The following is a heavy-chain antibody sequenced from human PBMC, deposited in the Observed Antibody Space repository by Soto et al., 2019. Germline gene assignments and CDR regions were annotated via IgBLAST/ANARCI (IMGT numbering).Heavy chain of an antibody. CDR3: ASQNQGYCSGGSCEEKGYYYYMDV. Sequence: SETLSLTCTVSGGSISSYYWSWIRQPPGKGLEWIGYIYYSGSTNYNPSLKSRVTISVDTSKNQFSLKLSSVTAADTAVYYCASQNQGYCSGGSCEEKGYYYYMDVWGKGTTVTVSS. CDR1: GGSISSYY. V-gene: IGHV4-59*08. CDR2: IYYSGST. D-gene: IGHD2-15*01. J-gene: IGHJ6*03.